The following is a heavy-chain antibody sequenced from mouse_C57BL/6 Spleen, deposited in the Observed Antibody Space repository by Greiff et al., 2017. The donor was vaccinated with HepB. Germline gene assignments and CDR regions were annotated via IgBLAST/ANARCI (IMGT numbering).Heavy chain of an antibody. J-gene: IGHJ1*03. CDR1: GYTFTDYE. CDR3: TRKCGSSYGRYFDV. CDR2: IDPETGGT. V-gene: IGHV1-15*01. Sequence: QVQLQQSGAELVRPGASVTLSCKASGYTFTDYEMHWVKQTPVHGLEWIGAIDPETGGTAYNQKFKGKAILTADKSSSTAYMELRSLTSEDSAVYYGTRKCGSSYGRYFDVWGTGTTVTVSS. D-gene: IGHD1-1*01.